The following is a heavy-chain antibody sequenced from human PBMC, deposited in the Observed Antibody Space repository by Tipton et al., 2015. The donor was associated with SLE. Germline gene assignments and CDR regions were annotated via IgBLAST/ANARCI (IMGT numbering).Heavy chain of an antibody. CDR3: ARDGEVGDHIDY. Sequence: SLRLSCVDSGFNFSIYAFHWVRQAPGKGLEWVAGIWFEGSDKGYVDSVKGRFTISRDSSKNTLYLQMNSLRAEDTAVYYCARDGEVGDHIDYWGQGTLVSVSS. V-gene: IGHV3-33*08. D-gene: IGHD2-21*01. J-gene: IGHJ4*02. CDR2: IWFEGSDK. CDR1: GFNFSIYA.